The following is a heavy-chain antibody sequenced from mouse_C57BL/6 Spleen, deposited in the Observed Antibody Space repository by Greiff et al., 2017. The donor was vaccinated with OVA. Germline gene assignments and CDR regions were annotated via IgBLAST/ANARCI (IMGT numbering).Heavy chain of an antibody. V-gene: IGHV14-1*01. CDR1: GFNIKDYY. D-gene: IGHD1-1*01. Sequence: VQLQQSGAELVRPGASVKLSCTASGFNIKDYYMHWVKQRPEQGLEWIGRIDPEDGDTEYAPKFQGKATMTADTSSNTAYLQLSSLTSEDTAVYDCTTGGSSLYARDYWGQGTSVTVSS. J-gene: IGHJ4*01. CDR3: TTGGSSLYARDY. CDR2: IDPEDGDT.